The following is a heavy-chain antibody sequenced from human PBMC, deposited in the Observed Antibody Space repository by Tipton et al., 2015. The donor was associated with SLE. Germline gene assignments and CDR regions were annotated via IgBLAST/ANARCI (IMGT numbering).Heavy chain of an antibody. J-gene: IGHJ5*02. CDR2: IYYRVTT. V-gene: IGHV4-59*11. D-gene: IGHD3-22*01. Sequence: TLSLTCTVSGGSLSSHYWSWIRQPPGKGLEYIGFIYYRVTTNSNPSLKSRVTMSVDTSKNQFSLKLSSVTAADTAVYFCARGSYYDSSGSGGIDPWGQGTLVTVSS. CDR1: GGSLSSHY. CDR3: ARGSYYDSSGSGGIDP.